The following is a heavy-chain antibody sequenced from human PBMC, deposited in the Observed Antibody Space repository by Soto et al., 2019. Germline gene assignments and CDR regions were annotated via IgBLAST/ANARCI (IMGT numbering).Heavy chain of an antibody. CDR3: ARRILGSTTRPNYWYFDL. CDR1: GFTFINYA. V-gene: IGHV3-23*01. J-gene: IGHJ2*01. D-gene: IGHD7-27*01. CDR2: ISGGGDAT. Sequence: EVQLLESGGGLVQPGGSLRLSCAGSGFTFINYAMNWVRQAPGKGLEWVSSISGGGDATFFADSVRGRFTISRDSSKKAVTLQMTSLAVDDTAVYYCARRILGSTTRPNYWYFDLWGRGTLVTVSS.